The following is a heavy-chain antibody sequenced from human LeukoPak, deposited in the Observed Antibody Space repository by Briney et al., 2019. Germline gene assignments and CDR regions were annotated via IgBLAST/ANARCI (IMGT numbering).Heavy chain of an antibody. D-gene: IGHD6-13*01. CDR3: ARVPYSSSWCLDY. V-gene: IGHV3-20*04. CDR2: INWNGAST. CDR1: GFTFDDYA. J-gene: IGHJ4*02. Sequence: TGGSLGLSCVASGFTFDDYAMSWVRQVPGKGLEGVSGINWNGASTTYGDSVKGRFTVSRDNAKNSLYLQMNSLRAEDTAVYYCARVPYSSSWCLDYWGQGTLVTVSS.